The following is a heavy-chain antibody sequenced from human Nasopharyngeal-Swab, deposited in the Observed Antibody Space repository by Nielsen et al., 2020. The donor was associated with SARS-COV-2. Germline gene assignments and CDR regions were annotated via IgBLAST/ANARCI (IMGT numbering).Heavy chain of an antibody. Sequence: SETLSLTCTVSGGSISSYYWSWIRQPPGKGLEWIGYIYYSGSTNYNPSLKSRVTISVDTSKNQFSLKLSSVTAADTAVYYRARGSFWYDSSGYPAEGDAFDIWGQGTMVTVSS. CDR1: GGSISSYY. J-gene: IGHJ3*02. CDR3: ARGSFWYDSSGYPAEGDAFDI. V-gene: IGHV4-59*01. D-gene: IGHD3-22*01. CDR2: IYYSGST.